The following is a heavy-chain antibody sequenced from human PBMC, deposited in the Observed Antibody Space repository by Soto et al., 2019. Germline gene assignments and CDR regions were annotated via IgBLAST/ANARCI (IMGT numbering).Heavy chain of an antibody. Sequence: GGSLRLSCAASGFTFSSYAMHWVRQAPGKGLEYVSAISSNGGSTYYANSVKGRFTISRDNSKNTLYLQMGSLRTEDMAVYYCARGPGYYFDYWGQGTLVTVSS. J-gene: IGHJ4*02. CDR2: ISSNGGST. CDR3: ARGPGYYFDY. CDR1: GFTFSSYA. V-gene: IGHV3-64*01.